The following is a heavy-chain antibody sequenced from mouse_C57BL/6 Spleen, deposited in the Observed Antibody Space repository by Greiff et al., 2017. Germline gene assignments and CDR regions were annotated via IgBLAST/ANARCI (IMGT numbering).Heavy chain of an antibody. J-gene: IGHJ1*03. CDR3: ARHLHYYGSSYWYFDV. CDR1: GFTFSDYY. Sequence: VESGGGLVQPGGSLKLSCAASGFTFSDYYMYWVRQTPEKRLEWVAYISNGGGSTYYPDTVKGRFTISRDNAKNTLYLQMSRLKSEDTAMYYCARHLHYYGSSYWYFDVWGTGTTVTVSS. V-gene: IGHV5-12*01. CDR2: ISNGGGST. D-gene: IGHD1-1*01.